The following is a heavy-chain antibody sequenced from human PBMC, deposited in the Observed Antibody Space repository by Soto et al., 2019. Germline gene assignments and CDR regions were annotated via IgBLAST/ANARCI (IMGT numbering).Heavy chain of an antibody. CDR1: GGTFSSYA. V-gene: IGHV1-69*13. Sequence: SVKVSCKASGGTFSSYAISWVRQAPGQGLEWMGGIIPIFGTANYAQKFQGRVTITADESTSTAYMELSSLRSEDTAVYYCARDPRGYCSGGSCYLPADYYYYGMDVWGQGTTVT. CDR2: IIPIFGTA. D-gene: IGHD2-15*01. J-gene: IGHJ6*02. CDR3: ARDPRGYCSGGSCYLPADYYYYGMDV.